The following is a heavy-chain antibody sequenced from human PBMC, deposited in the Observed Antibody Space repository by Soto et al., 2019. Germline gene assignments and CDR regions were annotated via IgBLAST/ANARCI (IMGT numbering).Heavy chain of an antibody. CDR2: ISSRGSYT. J-gene: IGHJ4*02. CDR3: ARDQFGGYYYDSGPVY. CDR1: GFTLSDYY. V-gene: IGHV3-11*05. D-gene: IGHD3-22*01. Sequence: PGGSLRLSCAASGFTLSDYYMSWIRQAPGKGLEWVSYISSRGSYTNYADSVKGRFTISRDNAKNSLYLQMNSLRAEDTAVYYCARDQFGGYYYDSGPVYWGQGTLVTVSS.